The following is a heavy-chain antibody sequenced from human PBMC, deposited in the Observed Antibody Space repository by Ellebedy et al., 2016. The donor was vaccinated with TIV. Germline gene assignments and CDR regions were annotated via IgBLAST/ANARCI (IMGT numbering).Heavy chain of an antibody. CDR2: INHSGST. V-gene: IGHV4-34*01. J-gene: IGHJ4*02. D-gene: IGHD2-2*01. CDR3: ARGLGPIGYCSSTSCYWDH. Sequence: SETLSLXXTVSGGSINTYYWSWIRQPPGKGLEWIGEINHSGSTNYNPSLKSRVTISVDTSKNQFSLKLTSVTAADTAVYYCARGLGPIGYCSSTSCYWDHWGRGTLVTVSS. CDR1: GGSINTYY.